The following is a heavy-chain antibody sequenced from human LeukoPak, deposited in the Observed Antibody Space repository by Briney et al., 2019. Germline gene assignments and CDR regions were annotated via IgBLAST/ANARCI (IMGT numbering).Heavy chain of an antibody. D-gene: IGHD5-18*01. CDR2: IYYSGST. Sequence: SETLSLTCTVSGGSITSYYWSWIRQPPGKGLEWIGSIYYSGSTNYNPSLKSRVTISVDTSKNQFSLKLSTVTAADTALYYCARENGYRYDYWGQGTLVTVSS. J-gene: IGHJ4*02. CDR3: ARENGYRYDY. CDR1: GGSITSYY. V-gene: IGHV4-59*01.